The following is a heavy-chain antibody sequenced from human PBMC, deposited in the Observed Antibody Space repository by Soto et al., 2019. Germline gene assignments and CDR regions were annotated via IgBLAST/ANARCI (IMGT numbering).Heavy chain of an antibody. CDR3: ARGDSSGWPDAAFDI. CDR1: GFTFDDYA. CDR2: ISWNSGSI. J-gene: IGHJ3*02. Sequence: GGSLRLSCAASGFTFDDYAMHWVRQAPGKGLEWVSGISWNSGSIGYADSVKGRFTISRDNAKNSLYLQMNSLRAEDTALYYCARGDSSGWPDAAFDIWGQGTMVTVSS. D-gene: IGHD6-19*01. V-gene: IGHV3-9*01.